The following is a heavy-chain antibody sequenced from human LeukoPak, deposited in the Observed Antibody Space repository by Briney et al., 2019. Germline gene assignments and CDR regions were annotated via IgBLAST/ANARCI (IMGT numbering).Heavy chain of an antibody. Sequence: GGSLTLSCTASGFTFSSYAMSWVRQAPEKGLEWFSTINCSGGGTYYADSEKGRFTISRDDSKHTLYLQMNSLRAEDTAVYYGAKDLCGYRNNYFDFWGQGTLVTVSS. J-gene: IGHJ4*02. CDR3: AKDLCGYRNNYFDF. CDR2: INCSGGGT. CDR1: GFTFSSYA. V-gene: IGHV3-23*01. D-gene: IGHD2-21*01.